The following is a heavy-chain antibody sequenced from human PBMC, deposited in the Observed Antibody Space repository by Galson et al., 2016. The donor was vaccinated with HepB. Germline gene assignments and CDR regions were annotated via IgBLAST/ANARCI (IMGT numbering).Heavy chain of an antibody. J-gene: IGHJ6*02. CDR3: ARVSAIGSDYYYYGMDV. D-gene: IGHD2-21*02. V-gene: IGHV1-69*13. CDR1: GDIFRKYT. Sequence: SVKVSCKASGDIFRKYTIAWVRQAPGQGLEWMGGIIPVLGTTNYAQKLQGRVTITADESTSTVYMALSSLGSEDTAVYYCARVSAIGSDYYYYGMDVWGQGTTVTVSS. CDR2: IIPVLGTT.